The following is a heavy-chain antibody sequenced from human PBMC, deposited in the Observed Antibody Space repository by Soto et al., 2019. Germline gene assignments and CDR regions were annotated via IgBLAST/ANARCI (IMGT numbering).Heavy chain of an antibody. D-gene: IGHD4-4*01. Sequence: GGSLRLSCAASGFTFSDYYMSWIRQAPGKGLEWVSYISSSGSTIYYADSVKGRFTISRDNAKNSLYLQMNSLRAEDTAVYYCAREGHYSNSPSSLGYYYMDVWGKGTTVTVSS. CDR2: ISSSGSTI. J-gene: IGHJ6*03. CDR1: GFTFSDYY. V-gene: IGHV3-11*01. CDR3: AREGHYSNSPSSLGYYYMDV.